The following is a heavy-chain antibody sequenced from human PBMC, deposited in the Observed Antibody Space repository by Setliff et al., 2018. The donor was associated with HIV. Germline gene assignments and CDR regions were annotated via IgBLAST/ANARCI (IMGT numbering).Heavy chain of an antibody. V-gene: IGHV1-46*01. CDR1: GYTFTGYY. CDR2: LNPSGGVT. D-gene: IGHD3-10*01. Sequence: ASVKVSCKASGYTFTGYYINWMRQAPGQGLEWMGILNPSGGVTDYAQKFQGRVTMTRDSSTSTVYMELSTLTSEDTAMYYCARETQTGSGSYLVWGQGALVTVSS. J-gene: IGHJ4*02. CDR3: ARETQTGSGSYLV.